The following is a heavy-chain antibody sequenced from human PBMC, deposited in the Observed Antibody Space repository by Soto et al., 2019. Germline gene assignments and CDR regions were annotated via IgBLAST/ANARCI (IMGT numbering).Heavy chain of an antibody. CDR1: GFTFSSYS. CDR3: ARDPVGNDFWGGYYQSGAY. V-gene: IGHV3-48*01. D-gene: IGHD3-3*01. J-gene: IGHJ4*02. CDR2: ISSSSSTI. Sequence: EVQLVESGGGLVQPGGSLRLSCAASGFTFSSYSMNWVRQAPGKGLEWVSYISSSSSTIYYADSVKGRFTISRDNAKNSLYLQMNSLRAEDTAVYYCARDPVGNDFWGGYYQSGAYWGQGTLVTVSS.